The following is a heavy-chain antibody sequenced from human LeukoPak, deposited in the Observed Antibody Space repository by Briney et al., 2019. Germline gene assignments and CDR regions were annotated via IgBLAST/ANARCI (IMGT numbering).Heavy chain of an antibody. CDR1: GFTFSNCW. Sequence: GGSLRLSCAASGFTFSNCWMSWVRQAPGKGPEWVANIKQDGSDKYYVDSVKGRFTISRDNAKNSLYLQMNSLRAEDTAVYYCARNLRPGSSYGYYYGMDVWGQGTTVTVSS. CDR2: IKQDGSDK. V-gene: IGHV3-7*01. D-gene: IGHD3-10*01. J-gene: IGHJ6*02. CDR3: ARNLRPGSSYGYYYGMDV.